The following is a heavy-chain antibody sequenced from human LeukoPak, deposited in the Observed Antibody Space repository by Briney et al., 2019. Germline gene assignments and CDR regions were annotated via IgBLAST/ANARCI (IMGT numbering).Heavy chain of an antibody. CDR2: ISGSASDV. J-gene: IGHJ6*03. Sequence: PGGSLRLSCAASGFTFSDSYMTWLRQAPGKGLELLSYISGSASDVNYIDSVRGRFTISRDNAKNSLYLHMNSLRAEDTAVYYCARVGTEYYYYYMDVWGKGTTVTVSS. D-gene: IGHD1-1*01. CDR3: ARVGTEYYYYYMDV. V-gene: IGHV3-11*04. CDR1: GFTFSDSY.